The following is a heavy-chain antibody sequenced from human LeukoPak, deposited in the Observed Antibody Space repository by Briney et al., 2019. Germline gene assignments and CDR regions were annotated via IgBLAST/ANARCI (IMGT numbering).Heavy chain of an antibody. V-gene: IGHV3-30*03. CDR3: AGGGGYFDY. J-gene: IGHJ4*02. D-gene: IGHD3-16*01. Sequence: GRSLRLSCVDSGFTFTPQGIHWVRQAPGKGLEWVTVISYDGNNKYYADSVKGRFTISRDNSKNTLYLQMNSLKAGDTAIYYCAGGGGYFDYWGPGTLVTVSS. CDR1: GFTFTPQG. CDR2: ISYDGNNK.